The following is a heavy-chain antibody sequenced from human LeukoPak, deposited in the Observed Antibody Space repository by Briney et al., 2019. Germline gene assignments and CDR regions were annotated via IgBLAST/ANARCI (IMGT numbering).Heavy chain of an antibody. D-gene: IGHD3-22*01. J-gene: IGHJ5*02. V-gene: IGHV4-34*01. Sequence: SETLSLTCAVYGGSFSGYYWSWIRQPPGKGLEWIGEINHSGSTNYNPSLKSRVTISVDTSKNQFSLKLSSVTAADTAVYYCARVILYYYDSSGYYFWFDPWGQGTLVTVSS. CDR1: GGSFSGYY. CDR3: ARVILYYYDSSGYYFWFDP. CDR2: INHSGST.